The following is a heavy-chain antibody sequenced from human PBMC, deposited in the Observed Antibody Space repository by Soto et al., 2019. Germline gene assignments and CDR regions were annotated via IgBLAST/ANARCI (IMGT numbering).Heavy chain of an antibody. CDR3: ARDRGYGIFDY. J-gene: IGHJ4*02. V-gene: IGHV3-30-3*01. Sequence: VAVISYDGSNKYYADSVKGRFTISRDNSKNTLYLQMNSLRAEDTAVYYCARDRGYGIFDYWGQGTLVTVSS. D-gene: IGHD3-10*01. CDR2: ISYDGSNK.